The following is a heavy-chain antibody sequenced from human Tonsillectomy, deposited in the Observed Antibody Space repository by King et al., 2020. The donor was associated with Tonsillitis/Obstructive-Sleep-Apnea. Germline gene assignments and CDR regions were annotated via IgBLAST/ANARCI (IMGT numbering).Heavy chain of an antibody. V-gene: IGHV7-4-1*02. CDR3: ANLGFCSTTSCYPPIVAFNF. J-gene: IGHJ3*01. Sequence: VQLVESGSELKKPGASVKVSCKASGYTFTSYALNWVRQAPGQGLEWMGWINTNTGNPTYAQGFTGRFVFSLDTSVSTAYLQISSLKAEDTAVYYCANLGFCSTTSCYPPIVAFNFGGQGKMATASS. CDR1: GYTFTSYA. D-gene: IGHD2-2*01. CDR2: INTNTGNP.